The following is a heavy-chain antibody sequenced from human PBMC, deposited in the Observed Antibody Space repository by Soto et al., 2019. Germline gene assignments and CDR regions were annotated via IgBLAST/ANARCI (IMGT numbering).Heavy chain of an antibody. J-gene: IGHJ4*02. CDR3: ARDRMVAPYCGGDCSLDY. V-gene: IGHV1-18*01. D-gene: IGHD2-21*02. CDR2: ISAYNGNT. Sequence: SVKVSCKASGYTFTSYGISWVRQAPGQGLEWMGWISAYNGNTNYAQKLQGRVTMTTDTSTSTAYMELRSLRSDDTAVYYCARDRMVAPYCGGDCSLDYWGQGTLVTV. CDR1: GYTFTSYG.